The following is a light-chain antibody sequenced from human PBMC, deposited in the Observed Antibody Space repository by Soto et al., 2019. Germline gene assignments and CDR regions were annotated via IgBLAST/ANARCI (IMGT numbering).Light chain of an antibody. Sequence: QSVLTQPPSASGTPGQRVTISCSGSSSNIGINTVNWYQQVPGTAPKLLIYTDNQRPSGVPDRFSGSKSGTSASLAISGLQSEDEADYYCAAWDDSLNGLYVFGTGPKLTVL. V-gene: IGLV1-44*01. CDR2: TDN. CDR1: SSNIGINT. J-gene: IGLJ1*01. CDR3: AAWDDSLNGLYV.